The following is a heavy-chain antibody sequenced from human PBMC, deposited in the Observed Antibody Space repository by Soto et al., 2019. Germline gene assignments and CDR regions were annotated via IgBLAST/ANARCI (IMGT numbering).Heavy chain of an antibody. D-gene: IGHD2-15*01. CDR2: ISGSGGST. CDR3: AKDLEAYCSGGSCYSHFDY. Sequence: GGSLRLSCAASGFTFSSYAMSWVRQAPGKGLEWVSAISGSGGSTYYADSVKGRFTISRDNSKNTLYLQMNSLRAEDTAVYYCAKDLEAYCSGGSCYSHFDYWGQGTLVTVSS. J-gene: IGHJ4*02. CDR1: GFTFSSYA. V-gene: IGHV3-23*01.